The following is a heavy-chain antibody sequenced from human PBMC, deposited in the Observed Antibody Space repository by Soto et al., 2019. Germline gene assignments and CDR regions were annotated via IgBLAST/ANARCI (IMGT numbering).Heavy chain of an antibody. CDR2: ISGRGGNT. D-gene: IGHD2-2*01. CDR3: AKGTPYSSTSFVDY. V-gene: IGHV3-23*01. CDR1: GFTVCTSA. Sequence: GGLLRVSCGAAGFTVCTSAMTLVRQAPGKGLEWVSTISGRGGNTNYADSVKGRFTISRDNSKNTLYLQMSSLRAEDTAVYYCAKGTPYSSTSFVDYWGQGTLVTVSS. J-gene: IGHJ4*02.